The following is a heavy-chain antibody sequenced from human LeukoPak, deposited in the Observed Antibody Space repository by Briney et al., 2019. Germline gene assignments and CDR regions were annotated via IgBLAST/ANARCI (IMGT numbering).Heavy chain of an antibody. CDR2: INPSGGST. J-gene: IGHJ3*02. V-gene: IGHV1-46*01. CDR3: ARDRVTMIVVNHDAFDI. Sequence: ASVKVSCKASGYTVTSYYMHWVRQAPGQGLEWMGIINPSGGSTSYAQKFQGRVTTTRDTSTSTAYMELRSLRSDDTAVYYCARDRVTMIVVNHDAFDIWGQGTMVTVSS. D-gene: IGHD3-22*01. CDR1: GYTVTSYY.